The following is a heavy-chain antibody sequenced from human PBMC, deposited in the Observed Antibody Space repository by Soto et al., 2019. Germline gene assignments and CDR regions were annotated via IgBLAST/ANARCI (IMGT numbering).Heavy chain of an antibody. J-gene: IGHJ3*02. CDR1: GFIFSNYG. V-gene: IGHV3-48*02. Sequence: GGSLRLSCAASGFIFSNYGMHWVRQAPGKGLEWVSYISSSSSSIYYADSVKGRFTISRDNAKSSLYLQMNSLRDEDTAVYYCARDPGTTFGAFDIWGQGTMVTVSS. CDR3: ARDPGTTFGAFDI. D-gene: IGHD1-7*01. CDR2: ISSSSSSI.